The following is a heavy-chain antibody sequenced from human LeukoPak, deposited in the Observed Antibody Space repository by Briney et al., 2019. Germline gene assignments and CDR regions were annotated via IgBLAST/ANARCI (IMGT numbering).Heavy chain of an antibody. Sequence: ASVKVSCKAAGSTFTAYYIHWVRQAPGPDLGWMGGINRNRGSSNYAQKCRVRVTMTRDTSISCAYMEVSTLRSDDTAVYDCATLCFGEPYGMDVWGQGTTVTVSS. CDR2: INRNRGSS. J-gene: IGHJ6*02. CDR1: GSTFTAYY. D-gene: IGHD3-10*01. CDR3: ATLCFGEPYGMDV. V-gene: IGHV1-2*02.